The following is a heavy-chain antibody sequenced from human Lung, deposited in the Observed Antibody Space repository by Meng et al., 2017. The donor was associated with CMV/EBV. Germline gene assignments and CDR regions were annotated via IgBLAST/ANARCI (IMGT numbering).Heavy chain of an antibody. V-gene: IGHV1-2*02. CDR1: GYTFTAHY. CDR3: ARDNNWGPEY. J-gene: IGHJ4*02. D-gene: IGHD7-27*01. CDR2: IHPHRGDT. Sequence: ASXXVSWKASGYTFTAHYFHWVRQAPGQGLEWMGWIHPHRGDTNYAQQFQGRVTLTRDTSINTGYMELTRLTSDDTAVYYCARDNNWGPEYWGQGTLVTVSS.